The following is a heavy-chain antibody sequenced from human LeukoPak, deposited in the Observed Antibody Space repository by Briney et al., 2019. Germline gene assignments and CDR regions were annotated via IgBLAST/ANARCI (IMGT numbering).Heavy chain of an antibody. V-gene: IGHV3-30*18. J-gene: IGHJ4*02. CDR3: AKEAPHTAVLIALPEWNYIDS. Sequence: GGSLRLSCAASGFTFISYGMHWVRQAPGKGLEWVAVISYDGSNKYYADSVKGRLTVSRDFFASTLDLQMTSLRAEDTAVYYCAKEAPHTAVLIALPEWNYIDSWGRGILVSVSS. D-gene: IGHD2-21*01. CDR1: GFTFISYG. CDR2: ISYDGSNK.